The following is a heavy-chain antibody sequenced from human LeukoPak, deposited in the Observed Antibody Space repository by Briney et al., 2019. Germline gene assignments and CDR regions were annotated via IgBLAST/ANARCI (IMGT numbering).Heavy chain of an antibody. V-gene: IGHV3-23*01. D-gene: IGHD3-10*01. CDR3: AKLPGGVLLWFGEFSIDY. J-gene: IGHJ4*02. CDR1: GFTFSSYW. CDR2: ISGSGGST. Sequence: GGSLRLSCAASGFTFSSYWMSWVRQAPGKGLKWVSAISGSGGSTYYADSVRGRFTISRDDSKNTLYLQMNSLRAEDTAVYYCAKLPGGVLLWFGEFSIDYWGQGTLVTVSS.